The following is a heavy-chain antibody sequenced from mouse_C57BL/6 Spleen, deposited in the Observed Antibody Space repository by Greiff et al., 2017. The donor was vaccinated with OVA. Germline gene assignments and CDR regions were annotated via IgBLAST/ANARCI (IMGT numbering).Heavy chain of an antibody. CDR2: IDPADGET. CDR3: ARDWGFGD. V-gene: IGHV14-2*01. J-gene: IGHJ2*01. D-gene: IGHD4-1*01. Sequence: VQLQQSGAELVKPGASVKLSCTASGFNIKDYYMHWVKPRTEQGLEWIGRIDPADGETKSAPKFQGKATITADTSSNTAYLQLSSMTAEDTAVYYGARDWGFGDWGQGTTLTVSS. CDR1: GFNIKDYY.